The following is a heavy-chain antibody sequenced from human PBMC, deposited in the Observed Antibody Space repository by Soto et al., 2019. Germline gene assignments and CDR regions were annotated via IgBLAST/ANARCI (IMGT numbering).Heavy chain of an antibody. J-gene: IGHJ6*02. V-gene: IGHV1-3*01. CDR3: ARGYYYGSGRNYGMDV. CDR2: INGGNGYT. Sequence: ASVKVSCKASGYSFTNYNIYWLRQAPGQRLEWMGWINGGNGYTKYSQIFQGRVTFTRDTSASTAYMELSSLRSEDTAVYYCARGYYYGSGRNYGMDVWGQGTTVTVSS. CDR1: GYSFTNYN. D-gene: IGHD3-10*01.